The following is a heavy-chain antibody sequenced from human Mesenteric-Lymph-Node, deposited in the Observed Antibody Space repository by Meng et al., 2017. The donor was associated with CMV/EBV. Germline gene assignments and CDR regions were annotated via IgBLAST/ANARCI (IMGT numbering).Heavy chain of an antibody. V-gene: IGHV1-8*01. Sequence: ASVKVSCKASGYIFSNFGISWVRQATGQGLEWMGWMNPNSGNTGYAQKFQGRVTITRNTSISTAYMELSSLRSEDTAVYYCAREAYYYDSSGYYYGWFDPWGQGTLVTVSS. J-gene: IGHJ5*02. CDR1: GYIFSNFG. D-gene: IGHD3-22*01. CDR2: MNPNSGNT. CDR3: AREAYYYDSSGYYYGWFDP.